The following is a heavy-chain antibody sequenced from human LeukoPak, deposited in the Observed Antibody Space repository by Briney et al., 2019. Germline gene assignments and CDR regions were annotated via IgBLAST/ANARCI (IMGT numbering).Heavy chain of an antibody. CDR2: IIPIFGTA. D-gene: IGHD1-26*01. J-gene: IGHJ5*02. CDR1: GYTFTSYD. CDR3: ARDGRAIS. V-gene: IGHV1-69*13. Sequence: ASVKVSCKASGYTFTSYDINWVRQAPGQGLEWMGGIIPIFGTANYAQKFQGRVTITADESTSTAYMELSSLRSEDTAVYYCARDGRAISWGQGTLVTVSS.